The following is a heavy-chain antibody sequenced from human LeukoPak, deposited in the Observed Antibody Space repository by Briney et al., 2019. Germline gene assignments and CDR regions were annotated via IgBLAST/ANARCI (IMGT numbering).Heavy chain of an antibody. CDR2: VSHDGSKN. J-gene: IGHJ3*02. CDR1: GFTFNTYD. CDR3: ARARGRKMGDAFDI. V-gene: IGHV3-30-3*01. Sequence: GGSLRLSCAASGFTFNTYDMHWVRQAPGKGLEWVAVVSHDGSKNYYPDSVKGRFTISRDNSKNTMYLQMNSLRVEDTAVYYCARARGRKMGDAFDIWGQGTMVTVSS. D-gene: IGHD3-16*01.